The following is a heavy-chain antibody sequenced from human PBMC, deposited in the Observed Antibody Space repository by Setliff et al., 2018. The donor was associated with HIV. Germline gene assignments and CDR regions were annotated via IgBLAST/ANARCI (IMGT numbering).Heavy chain of an antibody. Sequence: SETLSLTCTVSGGSISSSSYYWGWIRQPPGKGLEWIGSIYYSGSTYYNPSLKSRVTISVDTSKNQFSLKLSSVTAADTAVYYCASPGRRRGYCSSTSCYDDGLYYYYYMDVWGKGTTVTVSS. CDR3: ASPGRRRGYCSSTSCYDDGLYYYYYMDV. V-gene: IGHV4-39*01. CDR1: GGSISSSSYY. CDR2: IYYSGST. D-gene: IGHD2-2*01. J-gene: IGHJ6*03.